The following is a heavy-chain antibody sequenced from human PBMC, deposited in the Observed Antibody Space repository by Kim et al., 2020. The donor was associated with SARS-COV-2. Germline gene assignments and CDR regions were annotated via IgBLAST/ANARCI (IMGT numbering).Heavy chain of an antibody. D-gene: IGHD1-26*01. V-gene: IGHV4-39*07. CDR3: ASRLVGANFPVDY. Sequence: SETLSLTCTVSGGSISSSSYYWGWIRQPPGKGLEYIGSIYYSGSTYYNPSLKSRVTISIETSKNQFSLKVSSVTAADTAVYYCASRLVGANFPVDYWGQG. J-gene: IGHJ4*02. CDR1: GGSISSSSYY. CDR2: IYYSGST.